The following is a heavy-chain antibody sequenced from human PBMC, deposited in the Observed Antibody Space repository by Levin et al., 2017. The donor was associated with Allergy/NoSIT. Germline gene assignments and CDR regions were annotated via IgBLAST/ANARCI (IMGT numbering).Heavy chain of an antibody. CDR2: IHYSGST. D-gene: IGHD4-23*01. J-gene: IGHJ3*02. Sequence: ESLKISCTVSGGSISNYYWSWIRQPPGKGLEWIGYIHYSGSTSYNASLQSRITISVDTSKNQFSLKLSSVTAADTALYFCARILRGGNSGYAFDIWGQGTVVTVSS. CDR3: ARILRGGNSGYAFDI. V-gene: IGHV4-59*01. CDR1: GGSISNYY.